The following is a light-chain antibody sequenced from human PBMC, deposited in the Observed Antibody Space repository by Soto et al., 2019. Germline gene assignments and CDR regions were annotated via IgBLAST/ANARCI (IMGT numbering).Light chain of an antibody. V-gene: IGKV3-20*01. J-gene: IGKJ3*01. CDR3: QQYGSSPHT. Sequence: EIVLTQSPGPLYLSPGERDTLSCRASQSVSSSYLAWYQQKPGQAPRLLIYGASSRATGIPDRFSGSGSGTDFTLTISRLEPEDFAVYYCQQYGSSPHTFGPGTKVDIK. CDR2: GAS. CDR1: QSVSSSY.